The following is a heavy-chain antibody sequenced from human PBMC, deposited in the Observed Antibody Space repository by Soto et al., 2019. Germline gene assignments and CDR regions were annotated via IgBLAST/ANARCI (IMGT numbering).Heavy chain of an antibody. CDR3: ARALMGYPFDY. V-gene: IGHV3-53*01. D-gene: IGHD2-8*01. CDR2: IYSGGRT. J-gene: IGHJ4*02. Sequence: GGSLRLSCAASGFTVSSNYMIGVRQAAGKGLEWVAVIYSGGRTYYADSVKGRFTISRDNSKNTLYLQMNSLRAEDTAVYYCARALMGYPFDYWGQGTLVTVSS. CDR1: GFTVSSNY.